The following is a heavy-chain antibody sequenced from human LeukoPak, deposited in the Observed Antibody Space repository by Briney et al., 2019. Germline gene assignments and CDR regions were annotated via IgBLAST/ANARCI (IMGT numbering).Heavy chain of an antibody. V-gene: IGHV3-48*03. CDR3: ARAALMGYYYPIDH. D-gene: IGHD3-22*01. CDR2: ISSSANSI. J-gene: IGHJ4*02. CDR1: GFTFSSYE. Sequence: PGGSLRLSCAASGFTFSSYEMNWVRQAPGKGLEWVSYISSSANSIYYADSVKGRITISRDNTKNSLYLQMNSLRAEDTGVYYCARAALMGYYYPIDHWGQGTLVTVSS.